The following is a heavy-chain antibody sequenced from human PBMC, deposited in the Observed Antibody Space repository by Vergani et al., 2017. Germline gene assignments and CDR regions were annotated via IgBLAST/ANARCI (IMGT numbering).Heavy chain of an antibody. CDR2: IIPIFGTA. CDR1: GGTFSSYA. J-gene: IGHJ6*03. V-gene: IGHV1-69*01. Sequence: QVQLVQSGAEVKKPGSSVKVSCKASGGTFSSYAISWVRQAPGQGLEWMGGIIPIFGTANYAQKFQGRVTITADESTSTAYMELSSLRSEDTAVYYCAGGGTAVTIFGDYYYYYYMDVWGKGTTVTVSS. CDR3: AGGGTAVTIFGDYYYYYYMDV. D-gene: IGHD3-3*01.